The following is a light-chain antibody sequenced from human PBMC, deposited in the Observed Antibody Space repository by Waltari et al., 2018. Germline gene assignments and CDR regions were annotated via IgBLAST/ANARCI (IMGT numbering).Light chain of an antibody. J-gene: IGLJ2*01. V-gene: IGLV2-14*01. CDR3: SSYTSSSTVV. Sequence: QSALTQPASVSGSPGQSITISCTGTSSDVGGYNYVSWYQQHPGKAPKLMIYEVSKRPSGVPERFSGSKSGNTASLTISGLQAEDEADYYCSSYTSSSTVVFGGGTKLAVL. CDR2: EVS. CDR1: SSDVGGYNY.